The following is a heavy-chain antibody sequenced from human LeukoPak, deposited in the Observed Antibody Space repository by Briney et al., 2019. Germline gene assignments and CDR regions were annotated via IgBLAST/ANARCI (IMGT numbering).Heavy chain of an antibody. CDR1: GLTFSSYA. CDR3: ARDIFDY. Sequence: PGGSLRLSCAASGLTFSSYAMHWVRQAPGKGLEWVAVISYDGSNKYYADSVKGRFTISRDNSKNTLYLQMNSLRAEDTAVYYCARDIFDYWGQGTLVTVSS. J-gene: IGHJ4*02. CDR2: ISYDGSNK. V-gene: IGHV3-30-3*01.